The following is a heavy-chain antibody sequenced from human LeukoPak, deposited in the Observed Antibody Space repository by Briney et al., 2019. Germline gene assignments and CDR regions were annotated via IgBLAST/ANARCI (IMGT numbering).Heavy chain of an antibody. CDR2: MNPNSGYT. J-gene: IGHJ4*02. CDR3: ARVAGSIDY. CDR1: VYTFTTYD. Sequence: GASVKVSRKPSVYTFTTYDINWVRQATGQGLEWMGWMNPNSGYTGYAQKFQGRVTITRDTSISTAYMELSSLRSEDTAVYYCARVAGSIDYWGQGTLVTVSS. D-gene: IGHD6-19*01. V-gene: IGHV1-8*03.